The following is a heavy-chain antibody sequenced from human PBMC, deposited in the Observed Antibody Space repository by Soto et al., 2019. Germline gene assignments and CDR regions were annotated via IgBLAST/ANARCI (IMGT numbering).Heavy chain of an antibody. V-gene: IGHV1-18*01. CDR3: ARGVGSGTYYNQYNWFAP. J-gene: IGHJ5*02. CDR1: GYTFTNYG. CDR2: INTYNGNT. D-gene: IGHD3-10*01. Sequence: QVQLVQSGAEVKKPGASVKVSCKASGYTFTNYGISWVRQAPGQGLEWMGWINTYNGNTNHAQKLQGRVTMTTDTSTSTAYMELRSLRYDDTDVYYCARGVGSGTYYNQYNWFAPWGQGTLVTVSS.